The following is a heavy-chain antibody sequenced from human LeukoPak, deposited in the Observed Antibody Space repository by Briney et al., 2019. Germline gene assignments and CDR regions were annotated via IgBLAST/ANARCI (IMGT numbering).Heavy chain of an antibody. V-gene: IGHV4-61*02. Sequence: PSQTLSLTCTVSGGSISSGSYYWSWIRQPAGKGLGWIGRIYTSDSTYYNPSLKSRVTISIDTSKNQFSLKLSSVTAADTAVYYCAREGIAAYGSGSYTRFDPWGQGTLVTVSS. CDR1: GGSISSGSYY. CDR3: AREGIAAYGSGSYTRFDP. J-gene: IGHJ5*02. CDR2: IYTSDST. D-gene: IGHD3-10*01.